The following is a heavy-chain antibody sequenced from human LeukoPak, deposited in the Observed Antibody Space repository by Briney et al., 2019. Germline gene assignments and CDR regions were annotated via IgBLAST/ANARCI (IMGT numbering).Heavy chain of an antibody. V-gene: IGHV4-59*01. CDR2: IYYSGST. D-gene: IGHD1-26*01. CDR1: DGPISSYS. Sequence: KPSETLSLTCPVSDGPISSYSWSWIRQPPGKALDWIGYIYYSGSTNYNPSLKSRVTISVDTSKNKFSLKLTSLTAADTAVYYCARVPIGSYSQFDYWGQGTLVTVSS. J-gene: IGHJ4*02. CDR3: ARVPIGSYSQFDY.